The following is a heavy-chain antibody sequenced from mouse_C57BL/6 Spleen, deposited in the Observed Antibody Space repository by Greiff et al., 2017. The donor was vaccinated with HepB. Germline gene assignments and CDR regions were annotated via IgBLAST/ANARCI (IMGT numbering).Heavy chain of an antibody. J-gene: IGHJ2*01. D-gene: IGHD1-1*01. CDR2: INPSTGGT. CDR1: GYSFTGYY. CDR3: ARGITTVVATGFDY. V-gene: IGHV1-42*01. Sequence: DVKLVESGPELVKPGASVKISCKASGYSFTGYYMNWVKQSPEKSLEWIGEINPSTGGTTYNQKFKAKATLTVDKSSSTAYMQLKSLTSEDSAVYYCARGITTVVATGFDYWGQGTTLTVSS.